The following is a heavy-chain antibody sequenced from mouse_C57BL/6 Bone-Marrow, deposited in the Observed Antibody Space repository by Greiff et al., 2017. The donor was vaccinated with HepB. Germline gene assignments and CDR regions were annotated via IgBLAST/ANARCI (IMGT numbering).Heavy chain of an antibody. V-gene: IGHV1-64*01. Sequence: VQLQQPGAELVKPGASVKLSCKASGYTFTSYWMHWVKQRPGQGLGWIGMIHPNSGSTNYNEKFKSKATLTVDKSSSTAYMQLSSLTSEDSAVYYGARFPITTVVATNFDDWGQGTTLTVAS. CDR3: ARFPITTVVATNFDD. CDR2: IHPNSGST. J-gene: IGHJ2*01. D-gene: IGHD1-1*01. CDR1: GYTFTSYW.